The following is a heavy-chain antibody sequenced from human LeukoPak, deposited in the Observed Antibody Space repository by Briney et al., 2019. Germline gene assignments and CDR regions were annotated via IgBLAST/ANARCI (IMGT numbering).Heavy chain of an antibody. J-gene: IGHJ4*02. CDR2: INAGNGNT. Sequence: GASVKVSCKASGYTFTSYAMHWVRQAPGQRLEWMGWINAGNGNTKYSQKFQGRVTMTEDTSTDTAYMELSSLRSEDTAVYYCATVTSGYGDYPFDYWGQGTLVTVSS. CDR1: GYTFTSYA. D-gene: IGHD4-17*01. CDR3: ATVTSGYGDYPFDY. V-gene: IGHV1-3*01.